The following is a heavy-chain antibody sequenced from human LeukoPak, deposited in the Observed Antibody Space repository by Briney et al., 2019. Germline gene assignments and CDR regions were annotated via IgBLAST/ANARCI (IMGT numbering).Heavy chain of an antibody. D-gene: IGHD6-19*01. CDR1: GFTFSNYW. V-gene: IGHV3-74*01. J-gene: IGHJ4*02. Sequence: GGSLRLSCAASGFTFSNYWMHWVRQAPGKGLVWVSRINSDGSSTIYADSVKGRFTISRDNAKNTLYLQMNSLRAEDTAIYYCARDYSSGWYQFDYWGQGTLVTVSS. CDR3: ARDYSSGWYQFDY. CDR2: INSDGSST.